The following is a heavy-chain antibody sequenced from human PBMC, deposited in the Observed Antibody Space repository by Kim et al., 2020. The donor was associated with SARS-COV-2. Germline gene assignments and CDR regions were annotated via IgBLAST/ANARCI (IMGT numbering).Heavy chain of an antibody. J-gene: IGHJ6*04. D-gene: IGHD6-19*01. CDR3: AKAGRADYYYYGMDV. Sequence: DSVKVRFTISRDNSKNTLYLQMNSLRAEDTAVYYCAKAGRADYYYYGMDVWGKGTTVTVSS. V-gene: IGHV3-30*02.